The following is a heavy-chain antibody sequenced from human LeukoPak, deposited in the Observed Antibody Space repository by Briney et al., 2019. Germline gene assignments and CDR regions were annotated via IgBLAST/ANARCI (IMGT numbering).Heavy chain of an antibody. CDR1: GFTFRSHW. V-gene: IGHV3-7*01. CDR2: INQDGSET. CDR3: ARDHVAPGIYFDY. D-gene: IGHD6-13*01. J-gene: IGHJ4*02. Sequence: GGSLRLSCAASGFTFRSHWMSWVRQAPGKGLEWVANINQDGSETHYVDSVKGRFTISRDNAWNSLYLQMNSLRAEDTAMYYCARDHVAPGIYFDYWGQGTLVTVSP.